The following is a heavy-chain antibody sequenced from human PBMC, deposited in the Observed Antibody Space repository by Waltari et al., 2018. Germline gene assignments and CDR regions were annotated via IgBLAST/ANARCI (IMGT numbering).Heavy chain of an antibody. CDR2: VPSHEGSI. Sequence: QMQLVESGGGVVKPGTSLRLSCIVSGFSFSSYGFHWARQAPGEGLECVAIVPSHEGSIYYADSVRGRFTISRDNSKNTLYLQMSILRLEDTAVYFCARDLSGRFDPWGQGTLVTVSS. D-gene: IGHD2-15*01. CDR1: GFSFSSYG. J-gene: IGHJ5*02. CDR3: ARDLSGRFDP. V-gene: IGHV3-30*03.